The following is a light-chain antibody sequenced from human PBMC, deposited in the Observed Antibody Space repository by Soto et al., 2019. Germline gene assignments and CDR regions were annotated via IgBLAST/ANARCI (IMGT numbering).Light chain of an antibody. Sequence: EIVLTQSPGTLSLSPGERATLSCRVSQSVSSSFLAWYQQKPGQAPRLLIYGASIRATGIPDRFSGSGSGTDFTLTISRLEPEDFAVYYCQQYGSSPPWTFGQGTKVEIK. J-gene: IGKJ1*01. V-gene: IGKV3-20*01. CDR1: QSVSSSF. CDR3: QQYGSSPPWT. CDR2: GAS.